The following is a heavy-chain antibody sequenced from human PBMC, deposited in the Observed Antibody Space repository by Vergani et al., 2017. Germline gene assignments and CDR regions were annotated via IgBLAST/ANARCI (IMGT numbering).Heavy chain of an antibody. CDR3: ARGGVGRRYFDWNGYNWFDP. V-gene: IGHV3-30*04. D-gene: IGHD3-9*01. CDR2: ISYDGSNK. J-gene: IGHJ5*02. Sequence: QVQLVESGGGVVQPGRSLRLSCAASGFTFSSYAMHWVRQAPGKGLEWVAVISYDGSNKYYADSVKGRFTISRDNSKNTLYLQMNSLRAEDTAVYYCARGGVGRRYFDWNGYNWFDPWGQGTLVTVSS. CDR1: GFTFSSYA.